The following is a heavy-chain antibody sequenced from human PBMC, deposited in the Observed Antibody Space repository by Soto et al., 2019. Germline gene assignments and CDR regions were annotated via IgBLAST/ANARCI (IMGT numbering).Heavy chain of an antibody. CDR3: ARDMAKGGGSAGFDY. V-gene: IGHV1-2*02. J-gene: IGHJ4*02. D-gene: IGHD1-26*01. CDR1: GYTFTVYY. Sequence: ASVKVSCKASGYTFTVYYMHWVRQAPGQGLGWMGWINPKSGGTMYPQKFQGRVTMTWDTSISTAYMALTRLRSDDTAVYYCARDMAKGGGSAGFDYWGQGTLVTVSS. CDR2: INPKSGGT.